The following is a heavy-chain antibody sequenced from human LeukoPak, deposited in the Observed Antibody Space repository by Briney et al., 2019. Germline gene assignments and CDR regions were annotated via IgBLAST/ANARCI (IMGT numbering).Heavy chain of an antibody. D-gene: IGHD2-2*01. Sequence: KSSETLSLTCAVYGGSFSGYYWSWIRQPPGKGLEWIGEINHSESTNYNPSLKSRVTISVDTSKNQFSLKLSSVTAADTAVYYCAGEKVDCSSTSCPPIGPLDYWGQGTLVTVSS. V-gene: IGHV4-34*01. CDR3: AGEKVDCSSTSCPPIGPLDY. J-gene: IGHJ4*02. CDR1: GGSFSGYY. CDR2: INHSEST.